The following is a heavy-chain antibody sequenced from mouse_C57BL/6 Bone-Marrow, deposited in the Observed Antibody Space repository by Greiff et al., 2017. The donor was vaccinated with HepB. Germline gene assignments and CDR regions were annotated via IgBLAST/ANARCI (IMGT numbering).Heavy chain of an antibody. D-gene: IGHD1-1*01. J-gene: IGHJ2*01. V-gene: IGHV5-6*01. CDR1: GFTFSSYG. Sequence: EVQLVESGGDLVKPGGSLKLSCAASGFTFSSYGMSWVRQTPDKRLEWVATISSGGSYTYYPDSVKGRFTISRDNAKNTLYLQMSSLKSEATAMYYCARIYYGSSYEYYFDYWGQGTTLTVSS. CDR3: ARIYYGSSYEYYFDY. CDR2: ISSGGSYT.